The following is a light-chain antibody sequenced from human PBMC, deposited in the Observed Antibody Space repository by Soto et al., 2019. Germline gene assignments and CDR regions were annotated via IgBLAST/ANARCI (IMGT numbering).Light chain of an antibody. CDR2: EVN. J-gene: IGLJ1*01. CDR3: SSYTITDTYV. V-gene: IGLV2-14*01. Sequence: QSALTQPASVSWSPGQSITISCTGTSSDVGGYNYVSWSQQHPGKAPKLIIYEVNNRPSGVSNRFSGSKSGNTASLTISGLQAEDEADYYCSSYTITDTYVFGSGTKVTVL. CDR1: SSDVGGYNY.